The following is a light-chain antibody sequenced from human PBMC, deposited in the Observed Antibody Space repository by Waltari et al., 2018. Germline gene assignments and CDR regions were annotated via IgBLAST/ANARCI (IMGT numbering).Light chain of an antibody. J-gene: IGLJ2*01. CDR1: STNMGNYH. Sequence: QPVLTQTPSASGTPGQRVTISCSGSSTNMGNYHVFWYQQFPGMAPKLLIYRSNQRPSGVPDRFSGSKSGTSASLDIGGLRSEDEADYYCAAWDDSVSGPVFGGGTKVTVL. CDR2: RSN. V-gene: IGLV1-47*01. CDR3: AAWDDSVSGPV.